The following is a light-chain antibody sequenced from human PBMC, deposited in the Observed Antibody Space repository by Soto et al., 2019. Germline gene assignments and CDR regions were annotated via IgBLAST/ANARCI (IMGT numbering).Light chain of an antibody. CDR1: HPININ. CDR3: QHYQRYPPS. V-gene: IGKV1-16*01. Sequence: DIHMTQSPSSLSASVGDRVTITCRASHPININLVWFQQKPGKAPKSLIYAATNLQSGVPSRFSGSGGGTDFSLTISSLQPEDVATYYCQHYQRYPPSFGGGTKVDIK. CDR2: AAT. J-gene: IGKJ4*01.